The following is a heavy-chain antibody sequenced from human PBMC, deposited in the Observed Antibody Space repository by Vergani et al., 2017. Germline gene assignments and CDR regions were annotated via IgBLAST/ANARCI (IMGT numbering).Heavy chain of an antibody. V-gene: IGHV3-23*01. CDR1: GFTFSSYA. Sequence: EVQLLESGGGLVQPGGSLRLSCAASGFTFSSYAMSWVRQAPGTGLEWVSAISGSGGSTYYADSVKGRFTISRDNSKNTLYLQMNSLRAEDTAVYYCAKAPLVVVAATHFDYWGQGTLVTVSS. CDR3: AKAPLVVVAATHFDY. J-gene: IGHJ4*02. D-gene: IGHD2-15*01. CDR2: ISGSGGST.